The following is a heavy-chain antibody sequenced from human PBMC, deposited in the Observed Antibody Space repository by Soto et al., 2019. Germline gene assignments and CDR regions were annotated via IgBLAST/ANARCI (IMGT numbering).Heavy chain of an antibody. CDR2: FYLTGRT. Sequence: QLQPQESGPGLVKPSETLSLTCTVSGGSISSSSYYWGWIRQPPGKGLEWIGSFYLTGRTYYNPSLKSRVTISVDTSKNHFSLELSSVTAADTAVYYCARHGVFGGRQYWGQGSLVTVSS. V-gene: IGHV4-39*01. J-gene: IGHJ4*02. CDR1: GGSISSSSYY. CDR3: ARHGVFGGRQY. D-gene: IGHD3-16*01.